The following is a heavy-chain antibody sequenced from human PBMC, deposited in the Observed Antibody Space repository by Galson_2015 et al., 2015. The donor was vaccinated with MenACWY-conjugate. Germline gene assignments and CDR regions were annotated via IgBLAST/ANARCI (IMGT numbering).Heavy chain of an antibody. Sequence: SLRLSCAASGFTFSSYSMIWVRQAPGMGLEWVSAITSSGDAVFYADSVKGRLTISRDNAKNSLYLHLNSLTAEDTAVFYCARERGGYYYDYWGQGTLVTASS. V-gene: IGHV3-21*01. CDR2: ITSSGDAV. J-gene: IGHJ4*02. CDR1: GFTFSSYS. CDR3: ARERGGYYYDY. D-gene: IGHD1-26*01.